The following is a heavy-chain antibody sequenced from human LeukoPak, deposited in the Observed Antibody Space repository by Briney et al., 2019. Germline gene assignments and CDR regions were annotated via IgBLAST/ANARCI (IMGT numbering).Heavy chain of an antibody. V-gene: IGHV4-59*01. Sequence: SETLSLTCTVSSDSISDFYWSWMRQPPGKGREWVGQVAYSGSPNSNPSLKNRVTMSVDMSKKQISLKLTSLTAACTAVKYCSRETKVGNWFDPWGDGTLFTVSS. J-gene: IGHJ5*02. CDR3: SRETKVGNWFDP. CDR2: VAYSGSP. D-gene: IGHD4-23*01. CDR1: SDSISDFY.